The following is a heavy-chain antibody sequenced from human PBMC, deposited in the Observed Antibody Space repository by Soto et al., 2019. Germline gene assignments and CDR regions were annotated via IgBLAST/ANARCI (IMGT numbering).Heavy chain of an antibody. CDR2: ISYDGSNK. Sequence: GGSLRLSCAASGFTFSSYGMHWVRQAPGKGLEWVAVISYDGSNKYYADSVKGRFTISRDNSKNTLYLQMNSLRAEDTAVYYCATRQGSSWTISFDYWGQGTLVTVSS. J-gene: IGHJ4*02. D-gene: IGHD6-13*01. V-gene: IGHV3-30*03. CDR3: ATRQGSSWTISFDY. CDR1: GFTFSSYG.